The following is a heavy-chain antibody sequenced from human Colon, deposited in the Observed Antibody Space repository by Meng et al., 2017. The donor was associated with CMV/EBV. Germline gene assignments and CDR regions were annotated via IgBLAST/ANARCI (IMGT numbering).Heavy chain of an antibody. CDR1: DVSISSDNW. CDR2: IYHSGTT. Sequence: QVQLRGWGQGLVKPAGTLSRICPVSDVSISSDNWWTWVRQPPGKGLEWIGEIYHSGTTNYNPSLKSRVTISVDKSKNQVSLNLSSVTAADTAVYFCAKIPLGYSLSPLVGLDPWGQGTLVTVSS. J-gene: IGHJ5*02. CDR3: AKIPLGYSLSPLVGLDP. V-gene: IGHV4-4*01. D-gene: IGHD5-18*01.